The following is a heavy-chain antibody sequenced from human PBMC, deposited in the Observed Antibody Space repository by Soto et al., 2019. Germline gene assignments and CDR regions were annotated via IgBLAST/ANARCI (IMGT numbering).Heavy chain of an antibody. CDR3: ARGRTFGENNHNYMDV. CDR2: IWSDGSNH. D-gene: IGHD3-10*01. CDR1: AFTFSRHG. Sequence: GGSLRRSCAASAFTFSRHGMHWVRQAPGKGLQWVGAIWSDGSNHRYAESVKGRFTISRDNSQNTLYLQMNSLRAEDTAVYYCARGRTFGENNHNYMDVWGTGITVTVAS. V-gene: IGHV3-33*01. J-gene: IGHJ6*03.